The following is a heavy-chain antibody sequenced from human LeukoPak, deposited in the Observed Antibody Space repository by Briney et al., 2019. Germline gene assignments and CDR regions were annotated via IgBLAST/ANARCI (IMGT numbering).Heavy chain of an antibody. CDR1: GFTFSSPA. D-gene: IGHD2-15*01. Sequence: HAGGSLRLSCAASGFTFSSPAMSWVRQAPGKGLEWVSAISNNGGYTYYADSVQGRFTISRDNSKSTLCLQMNSLRAEDTAVYYCAKQLGYCSDGSCYFPYWGQGTLVTVSS. CDR2: ISNNGGYT. CDR3: AKQLGYCSDGSCYFPY. J-gene: IGHJ4*02. V-gene: IGHV3-23*01.